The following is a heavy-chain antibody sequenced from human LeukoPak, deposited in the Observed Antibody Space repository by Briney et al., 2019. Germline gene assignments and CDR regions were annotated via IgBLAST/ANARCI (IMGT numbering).Heavy chain of an antibody. CDR1: GFTFSSYW. CDR3: AKPSLYYYDTSGYYRYWYFDL. V-gene: IGHV3-7*01. J-gene: IGHJ2*01. CDR2: IKQDGGEK. Sequence: GGSLRLSCAASGFTFSSYWMSWVRQAPGKGLEWVANIKQDGGEKYYVDSVKGRFTISRDNAKNSLYLQMNSLRAEDTAVYYCAKPSLYYYDTSGYYRYWYFDLWGRGTLVTVSS. D-gene: IGHD3-22*01.